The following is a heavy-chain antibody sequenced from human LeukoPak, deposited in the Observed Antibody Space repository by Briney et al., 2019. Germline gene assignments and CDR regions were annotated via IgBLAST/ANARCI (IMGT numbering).Heavy chain of an antibody. J-gene: IGHJ3*02. CDR3: ARGLSPGSPSAFDI. Sequence: GSVKVSCTASGYTFTGYYMHWVRQAPGQGLEWMGWINPNNDGTNYAQKFQGRVTMTRDTSISTAYMELSRLRSDDTAVYYCARGLSPGSPSAFDIWVEGTMVTVSS. D-gene: IGHD3-10*01. CDR1: GYTFTGYY. V-gene: IGHV1-2*02. CDR2: INPNNDGT.